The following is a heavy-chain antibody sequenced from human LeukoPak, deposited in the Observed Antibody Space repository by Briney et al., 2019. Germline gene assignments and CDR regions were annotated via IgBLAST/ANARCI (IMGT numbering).Heavy chain of an antibody. D-gene: IGHD1-26*01. V-gene: IGHV4-34*01. CDR3: ARGIVGATTPGNWFDP. Sequence: PSETLSLTCAVYGGSFSGYYWSWIRQPPGKGLEWIGEINHSGSTNYNPSLKSRVTISVDTSKNQFSLKLSSVTAADTAVYYCARGIVGATTPGNWFDPWGQGTLVTVSS. CDR2: INHSGST. J-gene: IGHJ5*02. CDR1: GGSFSGYY.